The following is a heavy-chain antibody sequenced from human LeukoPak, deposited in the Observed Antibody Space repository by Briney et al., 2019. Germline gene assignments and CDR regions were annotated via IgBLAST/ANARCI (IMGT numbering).Heavy chain of an antibody. D-gene: IGHD2-8*02. CDR3: ARGGSGSSKYWVF. CDR2: IDSDGGDK. Sequence: GGSLRLSCAASDFTLSPYWMTWVRQAPGRGLEWVANIDSDGGDKYYGDSEKGRFSISRDNAENSLFLQMNNLRVEDSAVYYCARGGSGSSKYWVFWGQGTLVTVSS. J-gene: IGHJ4*02. V-gene: IGHV3-7*01. CDR1: DFTLSPYW.